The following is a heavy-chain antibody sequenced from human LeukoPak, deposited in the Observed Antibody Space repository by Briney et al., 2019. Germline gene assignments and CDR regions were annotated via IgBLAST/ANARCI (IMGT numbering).Heavy chain of an antibody. CDR1: GFTFSSFS. CDR3: ARDGRAYYDSSGYHYGMDV. D-gene: IGHD3-22*01. Sequence: GGSLRLSCAASGFTFSSFSMNWVRQAPGKGLEWVSSISSGSSYIYYADSVKGRFTISRDNAKNSLYLQMNSLRAEDTAVYYCARDGRAYYDSSGYHYGMDVWGQGTTVTVSS. J-gene: IGHJ6*02. V-gene: IGHV3-21*01. CDR2: ISSGSSYI.